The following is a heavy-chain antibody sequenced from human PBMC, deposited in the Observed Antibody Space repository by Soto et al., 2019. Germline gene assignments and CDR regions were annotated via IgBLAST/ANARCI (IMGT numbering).Heavy chain of an antibody. CDR1: GGSMKTTNW. CDR2: VFHSGIT. CDR3: TKDEAGSPFRY. D-gene: IGHD3-10*01. Sequence: SETLSLTCAVSGGSMKTTNWWSWVRQPPAKGLEWIGEVFHSGITRYNPSLKSRATVSVDTSKNQFFLNLASVTAADTAVYYCTKDEAGSPFRYWGQGALVTISS. V-gene: IGHV4-4*02. J-gene: IGHJ4*02.